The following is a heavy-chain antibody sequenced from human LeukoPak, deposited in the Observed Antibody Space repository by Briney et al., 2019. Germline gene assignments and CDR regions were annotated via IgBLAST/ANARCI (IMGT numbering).Heavy chain of an antibody. CDR2: VSSSSSTI. CDR1: GFTFSSYS. Sequence: GGSLRLSCAASGFTFSSYSMNWVRQAPGKGLEWVSYVSSSSSTIYYADSVKGRFTISRDNAKNSLYLQMNSLRAEDTAVYYCARVRSGGYYDSSGYSDFDHWGQGTLVTVSS. J-gene: IGHJ4*02. V-gene: IGHV3-48*01. CDR3: ARVRSGGYYDSSGYSDFDH. D-gene: IGHD3-22*01.